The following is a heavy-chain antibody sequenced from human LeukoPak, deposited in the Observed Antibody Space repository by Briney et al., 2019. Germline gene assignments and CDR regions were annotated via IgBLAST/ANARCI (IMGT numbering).Heavy chain of an antibody. V-gene: IGHV3-23*01. CDR2: ISDNGGNT. CDR3: AKSAYYDL. CDR1: GFIFSSSA. D-gene: IGHD3-22*01. Sequence: GGSLRLSCAASGFIFSSSAMNWVRQAPGKGLEWVSTISDNGGNTYYPDSVKGRFTISRDNSKNTLYLQMNSLRAEDTAVYYCAKSAYYDLWGQGILVTVSS. J-gene: IGHJ4*02.